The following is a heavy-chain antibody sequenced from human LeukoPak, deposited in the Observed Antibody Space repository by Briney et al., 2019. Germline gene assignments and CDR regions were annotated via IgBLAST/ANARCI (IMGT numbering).Heavy chain of an antibody. D-gene: IGHD7-27*01. V-gene: IGHV3-11*04. J-gene: IGHJ4*02. CDR3: ARVPWSHWGSNYFDY. Sequence: GGSLRLSCAASGFTFSDYYLSWIRQAPGQGLEWVSYISSSGTSIYYADSMKGRFTISRDNAKNSLYLQMNSLRAEDTAVYYCARVPWSHWGSNYFDYWGQGTLVTVSS. CDR2: ISSSGTSI. CDR1: GFTFSDYY.